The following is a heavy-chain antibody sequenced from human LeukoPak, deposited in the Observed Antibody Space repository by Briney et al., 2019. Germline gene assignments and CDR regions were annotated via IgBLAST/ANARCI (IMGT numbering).Heavy chain of an antibody. CDR3: ARARIDY. J-gene: IGHJ4*02. CDR1: GFTFSRYW. V-gene: IGHV3-7*04. Sequence: PGGPLRLSCVGSGFTFSRYWVIWVPEAPGKGLEWVANIKDGRSEQYSVDSVKGRFTISRDNAKNLLYLQMSSLRAEDTAVYYCARARIDYGGQGTLVTVSS. CDR2: IKDGRSEQ. D-gene: IGHD1-14*01.